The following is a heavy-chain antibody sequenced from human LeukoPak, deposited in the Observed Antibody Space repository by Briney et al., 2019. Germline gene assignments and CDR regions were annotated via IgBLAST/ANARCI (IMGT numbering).Heavy chain of an antibody. Sequence: ASVKVSCKASGYTFTGYYMHWVRQAPGQGLEWMGWINPNSGGTNHAQKFQGRVTMTRDTSISTAYMELSRLRSDDTAVYYCARLRSYDSSGSQPWGQGTLVTVSS. D-gene: IGHD3-22*01. CDR1: GYTFTGYY. V-gene: IGHV1-2*02. CDR2: INPNSGGT. J-gene: IGHJ5*02. CDR3: ARLRSYDSSGSQP.